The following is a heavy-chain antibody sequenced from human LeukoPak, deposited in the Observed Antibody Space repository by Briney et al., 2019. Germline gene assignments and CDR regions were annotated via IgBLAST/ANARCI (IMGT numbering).Heavy chain of an antibody. CDR1: GYTFTSYG. D-gene: IGHD1-26*01. V-gene: IGHV1-18*01. Sequence: ASVKVSCKASGYTFTSYGISWVRLAPGQGLEWMGWISAYNGNTNYAQKLQGRVTMTTDTSTSTAYMELRSLRSDDTAVYYCARSPDYSGSYWCRDWGQGTLVTVSS. CDR3: ARSPDYSGSYWCRD. J-gene: IGHJ4*02. CDR2: ISAYNGNT.